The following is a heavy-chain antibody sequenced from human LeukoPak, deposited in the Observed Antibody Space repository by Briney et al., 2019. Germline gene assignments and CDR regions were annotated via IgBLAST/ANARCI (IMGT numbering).Heavy chain of an antibody. D-gene: IGHD4-23*01. CDR3: ARDYGGSSPFDY. V-gene: IGHV3-48*03. Sequence: GGSLRLSCAASGFTLSSYEMHWVRQAPGKGLEWVSYISSSDSTIYYADSVKGRFTISRDNAKNSLYLQMNSLRAEDTAVYYCARDYGGSSPFDYWGQGTLVTVSS. CDR2: ISSSDSTI. J-gene: IGHJ4*02. CDR1: GFTLSSYE.